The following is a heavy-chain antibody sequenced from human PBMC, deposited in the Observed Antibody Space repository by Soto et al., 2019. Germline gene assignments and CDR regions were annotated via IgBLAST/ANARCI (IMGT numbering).Heavy chain of an antibody. CDR1: GESIRSDSW. V-gene: IGHV4-4*02. J-gene: IGHJ4*02. CDR2: IHQSGSA. CDR3: ARVEFGKFGAY. D-gene: IGHD3-10*01. Sequence: SETLSLTCSVSGESIRSDSWWSWVRQPPGKGLEWLGEIHQSGSANYDPSVKSRVTLSMDKTKNQFSLKLTSVTAADTAVYYCARVEFGKFGAYWGQGTPVTVPS.